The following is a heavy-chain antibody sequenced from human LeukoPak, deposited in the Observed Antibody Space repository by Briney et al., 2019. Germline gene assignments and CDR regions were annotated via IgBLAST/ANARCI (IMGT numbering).Heavy chain of an antibody. D-gene: IGHD3-16*01. CDR3: ARDASWAANDY. J-gene: IGHJ4*02. CDR2: INGDGTYT. CDR1: GFTFSNYW. Sequence: PGGSLRLSCAASGFTFSNYWMHWVRQVPGKGLVWVSRINGDGTYTNYADSVRGQFTISRDNAKNTAYLQMNSLRVDDTAVYYCARDASWAANDYWGQGTLVTVSS. V-gene: IGHV3-74*01.